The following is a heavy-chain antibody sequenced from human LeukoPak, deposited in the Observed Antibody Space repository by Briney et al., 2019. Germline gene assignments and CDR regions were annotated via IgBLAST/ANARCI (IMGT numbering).Heavy chain of an antibody. D-gene: IGHD3-16*02. V-gene: IGHV4-59*12. CDR3: ARGLRDYVWGSYRYND. CDR1: GGSISSYY. CDR2: IYYSGST. J-gene: IGHJ4*02. Sequence: SETLSLTCTVSGGSISSYYWSWIRQPPGKGLEWIGYIYYSGSTNYNPSLKSRVTISVDTSKNQFSLKLSSVTAADTAVYYCARGLRDYVWGSYRYNDWGQGTLVTVSS.